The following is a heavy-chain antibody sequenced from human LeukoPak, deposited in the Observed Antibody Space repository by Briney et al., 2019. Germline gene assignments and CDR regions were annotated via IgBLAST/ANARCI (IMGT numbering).Heavy chain of an antibody. Sequence: GGSLRLSCAASGFTFSSYAMHWVRQAPGKGLEWVAVISYGGSNKYYADSVKGRFTISRDNSKNTLYLQMNSLRAEDTAVYYCARDLLGALGSSGWGIYYYYGMDVWGQGTTVTVSS. CDR1: GFTFSSYA. J-gene: IGHJ6*02. CDR2: ISYGGSNK. D-gene: IGHD6-19*01. CDR3: ARDLLGALGSSGWGIYYYYGMDV. V-gene: IGHV3-30*04.